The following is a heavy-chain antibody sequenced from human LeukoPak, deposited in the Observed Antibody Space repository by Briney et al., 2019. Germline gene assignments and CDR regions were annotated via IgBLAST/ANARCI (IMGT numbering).Heavy chain of an antibody. V-gene: IGHV3-15*01. CDR1: GFTFSNAW. Sequence: GGSLRLSCAASGFTFSNAWMSWVRQAPGKGLEWVGRIKSKTDGGTTDYAAPVKGRFTISRDDSKNTLYLQMNSLRAEDTAVYYCAKSSGGFGELNLVRYHYMDVWGKGTTVTISS. J-gene: IGHJ6*03. CDR2: IKSKTDGGTT. D-gene: IGHD3-10*01. CDR3: AKSSGGFGELNLVRYHYMDV.